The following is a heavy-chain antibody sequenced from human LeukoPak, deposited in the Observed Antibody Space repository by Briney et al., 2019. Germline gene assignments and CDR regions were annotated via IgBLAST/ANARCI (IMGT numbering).Heavy chain of an antibody. D-gene: IGHD4-23*01. CDR2: IIPIFGTA. CDR1: GGTFSSYA. J-gene: IGHJ4*02. V-gene: IGHV1-69*05. Sequence: ASVKVSCKASGGTFSSYAISWVRQAPGQGLEWMGGIIPIFGTANYAQKFQGRVTITTDESTSTAYMELSSLRSEDTAVYYCASGPDYGGNSDWSQGTLVTVSS. CDR3: ASGPDYGGNSD.